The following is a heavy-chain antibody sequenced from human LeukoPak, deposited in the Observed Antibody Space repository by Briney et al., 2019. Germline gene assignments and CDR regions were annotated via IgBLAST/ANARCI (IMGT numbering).Heavy chain of an antibody. CDR3: ARQLGYCSSTSCYADKVDY. CDR2: IYYSGST. J-gene: IGHJ4*02. CDR1: GGSISSSSYY. Sequence: PSETLSLTCTVSGGSISSSSYYWGWIRQPPGKGLEWIGSIYYSGSTYYNPSLKSRVAISVDTSKNQFSLKLSSVTAADTAVYYCARQLGYCSSTSCYADKVDYWGQGTLVTVSS. D-gene: IGHD2-2*01. V-gene: IGHV4-39*01.